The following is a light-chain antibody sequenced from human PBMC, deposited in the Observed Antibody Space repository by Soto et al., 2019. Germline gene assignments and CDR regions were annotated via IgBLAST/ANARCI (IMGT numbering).Light chain of an antibody. J-gene: IGKJ1*01. V-gene: IGKV1-39*01. CDR2: EAS. Sequence: DIHMTLSPSSLSASVGDRVTITCRASQSISSYLNWYQQKPGKAPKLLIYEASSLQSGVPSRFSGSGSGTDFTLTISSLQPEDFATYYCQQSDTTPWTFGQGTNVDIK. CDR1: QSISSY. CDR3: QQSDTTPWT.